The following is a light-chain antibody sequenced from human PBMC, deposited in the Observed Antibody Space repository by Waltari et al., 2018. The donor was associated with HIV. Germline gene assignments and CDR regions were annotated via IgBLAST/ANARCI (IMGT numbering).Light chain of an antibody. CDR2: GAS. J-gene: IGKJ4*01. CDR3: QQYNKWPRGT. V-gene: IGKV3-15*01. CDR1: QSVSSY. Sequence: VMTQSPATLSASPGQRATLSCRASQSVSSYLAWYQQKPGQAPRLLIYGASTRATGIPARFSDSGSGTEFTLTISSLQSEDFAVYYCQQYNKWPRGTFGGGTKVEVK.